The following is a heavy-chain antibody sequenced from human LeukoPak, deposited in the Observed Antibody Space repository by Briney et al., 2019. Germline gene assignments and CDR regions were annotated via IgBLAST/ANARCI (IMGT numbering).Heavy chain of an antibody. Sequence: GGSLRLSCAASGFTFSSYWMGWVRQAPGKGLEWVANIKQDGSEKYYVDSVKGRFTISRDNAKNSLYLQMNSLRAEDTAVYYCARDAPYDFWSGQHSGMDVWGQGTTVTVSS. D-gene: IGHD3-3*01. CDR2: IKQDGSEK. V-gene: IGHV3-7*03. CDR3: ARDAPYDFWSGQHSGMDV. CDR1: GFTFSSYW. J-gene: IGHJ6*02.